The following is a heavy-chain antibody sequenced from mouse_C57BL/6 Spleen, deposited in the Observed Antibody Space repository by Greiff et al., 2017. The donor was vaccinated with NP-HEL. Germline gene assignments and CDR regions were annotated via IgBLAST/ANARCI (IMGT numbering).Heavy chain of an antibody. CDR3: TRPSYGSTHWYFDV. D-gene: IGHD1-1*01. Sequence: EVQRVESGEGLVKPGGSLKLSCAASGFTFSSYAMSWVRQTPEKRLEWVAYISSGGDYIYYADTVKGRFTISRDNARNTLYLQMSRLKSEDTAMYYCTRPSYGSTHWYFDVWGTGTTVTVSS. CDR2: ISSGGDYI. V-gene: IGHV5-9-1*02. CDR1: GFTFSSYA. J-gene: IGHJ1*03.